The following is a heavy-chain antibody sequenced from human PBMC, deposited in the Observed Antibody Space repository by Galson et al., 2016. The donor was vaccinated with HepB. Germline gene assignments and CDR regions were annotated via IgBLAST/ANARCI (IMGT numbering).Heavy chain of an antibody. CDR1: GFSLSTSAVG. CDR3: AHSSGWTIDF. CDR2: IYWDDDK. D-gene: IGHD6-19*01. Sequence: PALVKPTQTLTLTCTFSGFSLSTSAVGVQWIRQPPGKALEWLALIYWDDDKEYSPSLRSRLTITKATSKNQVVLIMTNMDPEDTGTYYCAHSSGWTIDFWGHGTLVTVTS. J-gene: IGHJ4*01. V-gene: IGHV2-5*02.